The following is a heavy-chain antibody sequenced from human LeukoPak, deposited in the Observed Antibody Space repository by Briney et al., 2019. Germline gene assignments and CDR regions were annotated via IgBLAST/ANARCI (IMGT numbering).Heavy chain of an antibody. Sequence: GGSLRLSCAASGFTVSSNYMSWVRQAPGKGLEWVSVIYSGGSTYYADSVKGRFTISRDNSKNTLYLQMNSLRAEDTAVYYCAREDGYCSGGNCYSYFDSWGQGTLVTVSS. CDR3: AREDGYCSGGNCYSYFDS. CDR1: GFTVSSNY. V-gene: IGHV3-53*01. D-gene: IGHD2-15*01. J-gene: IGHJ4*02. CDR2: IYSGGST.